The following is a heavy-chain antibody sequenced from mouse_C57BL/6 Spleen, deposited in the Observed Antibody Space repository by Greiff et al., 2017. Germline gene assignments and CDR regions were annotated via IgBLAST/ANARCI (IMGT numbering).Heavy chain of an antibody. CDR2: FYPGSGST. J-gene: IGHJ2*01. Sequence: VQRVESGAELVKPGASVKLSCKASGYTFTEYTIHWVKQRSGQGLEWIGWFYPGSGSTKYNEKFKDKATLTADKSSSTAYMELSRLTSEDSAVYFCARHEEDYDGYYFDYWGQGTTLTVSA. CDR3: ARHEEDYDGYYFDY. D-gene: IGHD2-4*01. CDR1: GYTFTEYT. V-gene: IGHV1-62-2*01.